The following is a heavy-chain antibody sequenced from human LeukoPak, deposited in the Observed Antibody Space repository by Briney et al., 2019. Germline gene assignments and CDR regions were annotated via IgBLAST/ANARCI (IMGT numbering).Heavy chain of an antibody. V-gene: IGHV3-53*01. D-gene: IGHD1-26*01. J-gene: IGHJ6*02. CDR3: ARERVHQDLGGGLVDPHLFYYYGLDV. CDR1: GFTVSSTY. Sequence: GGSLRLSCAASGFTVSSTYMSWVRQAPGKGLEWVSGIYGGGKTYYADSVKGRFTISRDNSMNTLLLQMDSLTADDTAVYYCARERVHQDLGGGLVDPHLFYYYGLDVWGQGTTVTVSS. CDR2: IYGGGKT.